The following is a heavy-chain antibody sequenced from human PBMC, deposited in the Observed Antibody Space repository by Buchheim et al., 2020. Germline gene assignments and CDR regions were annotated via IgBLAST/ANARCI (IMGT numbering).Heavy chain of an antibody. CDR3: ATQGAVGANDYGMDV. Sequence: QVQLVQSGAEVKKPGASVKVSCKASGYTFTGYYMHWVRQAPGQGLEWMGWINPNSGGTNYAQQFQGWVTMTSDTSISTAYLELSRLRSDDTAVYYCATQGAVGANDYGMDVWGQGTT. CDR2: INPNSGGT. J-gene: IGHJ6*02. V-gene: IGHV1-2*04. CDR1: GYTFTGYY. D-gene: IGHD1-26*01.